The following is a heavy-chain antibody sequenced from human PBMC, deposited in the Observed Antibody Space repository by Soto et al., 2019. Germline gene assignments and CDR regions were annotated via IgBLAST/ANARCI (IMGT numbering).Heavy chain of an antibody. J-gene: IGHJ6*02. CDR3: ARHNPYCSCGACFAYFYGKAV. D-gene: IGHD2-15*01. Sequence: GESLKISCKGSGYSLSSYWIGWVRQMPGRGLEWMGIIYPGDSDIDLTYSPSFQGQVSISADKSINTAYLQWSSLKASDTAMYYCARHNPYCSCGACFAYFYGKAVSGQGTTVIVS. CDR1: GYSLSSYW. CDR2: IYPGDSDIDL. V-gene: IGHV5-51*01.